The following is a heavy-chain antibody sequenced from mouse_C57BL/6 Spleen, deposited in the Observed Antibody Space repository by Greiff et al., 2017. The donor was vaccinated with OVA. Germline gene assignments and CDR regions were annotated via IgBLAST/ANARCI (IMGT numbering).Heavy chain of an antibody. V-gene: IGHV1-52*01. CDR1: GYTFTSYW. Sequence: QVQLQQPGAELVRPGSSVKLSCKASGYTFTSYWMHWVKQRPIQGLEWIGNIDPSDSETHYNQKFKDKATLTVDKSSSTAYMQLSSLTSEDSAVYDCARSGDYDAAWFAYWGQGTLVTVSA. CDR2: IDPSDSET. J-gene: IGHJ3*01. D-gene: IGHD2-4*01. CDR3: ARSGDYDAAWFAY.